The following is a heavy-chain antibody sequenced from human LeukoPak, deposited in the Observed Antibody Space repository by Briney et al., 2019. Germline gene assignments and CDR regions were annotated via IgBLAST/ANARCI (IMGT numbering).Heavy chain of an antibody. CDR3: ARGGGDYVWGSYRYTGDDAFDI. J-gene: IGHJ3*02. Sequence: PSETLSLTCAVYGGSFSGYYWSWIRQPPGKGLEWIGEINHSGSTNYNPSLKSRVTISVDTSKNQFSLKLSSVTAADTAVYYCARGGGDYVWGSYRYTGDDAFDIWGQGTMVTVSS. CDR2: INHSGST. V-gene: IGHV4-34*01. CDR1: GGSFSGYY. D-gene: IGHD3-16*02.